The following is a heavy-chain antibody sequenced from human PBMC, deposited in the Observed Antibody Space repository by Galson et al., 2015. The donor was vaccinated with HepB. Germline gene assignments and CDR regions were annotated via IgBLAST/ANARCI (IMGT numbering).Heavy chain of an antibody. V-gene: IGHV3-74*01. CDR1: GFTFSSYW. D-gene: IGHD3-3*01. J-gene: IGHJ4*02. CDR3: ARVDFWSGYVFDY. Sequence: SLRLSCAASGFTFSSYWMHWVRQAPGKGLVWVSRINSDGSSTSYADSVKGRFTISRDNAKNTLYLQMNSLRAEDTAVYYCARVDFWSGYVFDYWGQGTLVTVSS. CDR2: INSDGSST.